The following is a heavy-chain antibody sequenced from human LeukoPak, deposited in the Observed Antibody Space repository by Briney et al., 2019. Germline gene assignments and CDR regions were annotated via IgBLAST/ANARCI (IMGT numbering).Heavy chain of an antibody. V-gene: IGHV4-39*01. CDR3: AGLRGITLAY. D-gene: IGHD1-7*01. CDR2: ISYSGST. Sequence: SETLSLTCTVSGGSVSSSSYYWGWIRQSPGKGLEWIGSISYSGSTYYNPSLKSRVTVSVDTSKNQFSLKLSSVTAADTAVYYCAGLRGITLAYCGQGTLVTVSS. J-gene: IGHJ4*02. CDR1: GGSVSSSSYY.